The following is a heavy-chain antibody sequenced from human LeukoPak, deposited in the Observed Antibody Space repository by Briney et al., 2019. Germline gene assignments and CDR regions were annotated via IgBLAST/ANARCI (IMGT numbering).Heavy chain of an antibody. V-gene: IGHV1-2*02. CDR2: INPNSGGT. Sequence: RASVKVSCKASGYTFTGYYIHWVRQAPGQGLGWMGWINPNSGGTNYAQKFQGRVTMTRDTSISTAYMELSRLRSDDTAVYYCARLVAGIYYFDYWGQGTLVTVSS. CDR3: ARLVAGIYYFDY. D-gene: IGHD6-19*01. J-gene: IGHJ4*02. CDR1: GYTFTGYY.